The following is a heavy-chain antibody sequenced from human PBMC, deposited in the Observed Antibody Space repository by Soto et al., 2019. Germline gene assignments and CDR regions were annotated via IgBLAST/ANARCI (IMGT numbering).Heavy chain of an antibody. V-gene: IGHV3-30*04. Sequence: QVQLVESGGGVVQPERSQRLSCTASEFTFASYAMHWVRQAPGEGLEWVALISFDGTNKYYADSVKGRFTISRDNSKNTMYLQMNSLRPEDTAVYYCAREMIPMIMGGMSAMDVWGQGTTVTVS. J-gene: IGHJ6*02. D-gene: IGHD3-22*01. CDR2: ISFDGTNK. CDR1: EFTFASYA. CDR3: AREMIPMIMGGMSAMDV.